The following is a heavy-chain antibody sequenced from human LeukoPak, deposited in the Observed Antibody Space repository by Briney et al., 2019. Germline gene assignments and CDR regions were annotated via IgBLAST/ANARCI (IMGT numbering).Heavy chain of an antibody. Sequence: SETLSLTCAVSGYSISSSNWWGWIRQPPGKGLEWIGYIYYSGSIYYNPSLKSRVTMSVDTSKNQFSLQLNSVTPEDTAVYYCARNALSSGSYYLGHNWFDPWGQGTLVTVSS. V-gene: IGHV4-28*05. J-gene: IGHJ5*02. D-gene: IGHD3-10*01. CDR3: ARNALSSGSYYLGHNWFDP. CDR1: GYSISSSNW. CDR2: IYYSGSI.